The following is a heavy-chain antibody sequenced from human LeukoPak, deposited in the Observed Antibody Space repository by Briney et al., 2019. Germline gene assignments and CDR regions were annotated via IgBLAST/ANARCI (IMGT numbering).Heavy chain of an antibody. V-gene: IGHV3-74*01. CDR1: GFSFSNYW. CDR2: ISSDGSDT. Sequence: PGGSLRLSCAASGFSFSNYWMHWVRQAPGKGLVWVSRISSDGSDTIYADSVKGRFTMSRDNAKNTLYLQMNSLRAEDTAVYYCARDHSHFDYYDSSGYYYPHYWGQGTLVTVSS. D-gene: IGHD3-22*01. J-gene: IGHJ4*02. CDR3: ARDHSHFDYYDSSGYYYPHY.